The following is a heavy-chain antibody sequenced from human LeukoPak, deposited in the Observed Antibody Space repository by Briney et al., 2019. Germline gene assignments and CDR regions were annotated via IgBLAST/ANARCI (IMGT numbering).Heavy chain of an antibody. CDR3: ARLSGYSYGYDYFDY. J-gene: IGHJ4*02. CDR2: INAGNGNT. V-gene: IGHV1-3*01. D-gene: IGHD5-18*01. Sequence: ASVKVSCKASGYTFTSYAMHWVRQAPGQRLEWMGWINAGNGNTKYSQKFQGRVTITADESTSTAYMELSSLRSEDTAVYYCARLSGYSYGYDYFDYWGQGTLVTVSS. CDR1: GYTFTSYA.